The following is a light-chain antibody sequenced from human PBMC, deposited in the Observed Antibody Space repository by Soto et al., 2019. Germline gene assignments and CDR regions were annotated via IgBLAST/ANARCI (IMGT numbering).Light chain of an antibody. Sequence: QSALTQPASVAGCPGQSISMSCTGASSDIDGYDYVSWYQHHPGEAPKLLIYDVTNRPSGVSNRFSASKSGNTASLTISGLQAEDEADYYCSSYTSRNTVVFGGGTQLTVL. J-gene: IGLJ7*01. V-gene: IGLV2-14*01. CDR3: SSYTSRNTVV. CDR2: DVT. CDR1: SSDIDGYDY.